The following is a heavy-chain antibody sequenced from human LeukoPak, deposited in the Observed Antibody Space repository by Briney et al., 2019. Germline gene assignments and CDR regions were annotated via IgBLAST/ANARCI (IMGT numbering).Heavy chain of an antibody. CDR2: MSYSGSS. J-gene: IGHJ4*02. D-gene: IGHD6-13*01. CDR3: AREAEWASSWVDY. Sequence: SETLSLTCTVSGGSISSSSFYWGWIRQPPGKGLEWIESMSYSGSSYHNPSLKGRVTISVDTSKNQFSLKLSSVTAADTAVYFCAREAEWASSWVDYWGQGTLVTVSS. CDR1: GGSISSSSFY. V-gene: IGHV4-39*07.